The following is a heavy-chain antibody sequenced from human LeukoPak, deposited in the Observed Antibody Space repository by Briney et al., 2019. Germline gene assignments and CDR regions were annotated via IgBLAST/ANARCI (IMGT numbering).Heavy chain of an antibody. CDR3: ARDDGYYDFWSGPPHGY. J-gene: IGHJ4*02. D-gene: IGHD3-3*01. CDR2: IIPILGIA. V-gene: IGHV1-69*04. Sequence: ASVKVSCKASGGTFSGYTISWVRQAPGQGLEWMGRIIPILGIANYAQKFQGRVTITADKSTSTAYMELSSLRSEDTAVYYCARDDGYYDFWSGPPHGYWGQGTLVTVSS. CDR1: GGTFSGYT.